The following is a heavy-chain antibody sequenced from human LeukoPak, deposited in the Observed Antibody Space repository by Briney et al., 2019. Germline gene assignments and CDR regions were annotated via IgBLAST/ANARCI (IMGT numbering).Heavy chain of an antibody. V-gene: IGHV4-39*07. D-gene: IGHD5-24*01. J-gene: IGHJ4*02. CDR2: IYYSGNT. CDR3: ARRGRDGYNIKGRLDY. Sequence: PSETLSLTCTVSRGSISSSSYYWGWIRQPPGKGLEWIGSIYYSGNTYYNPSLKSRVTISVDTSKNQFSLKLSSVTAADTAVYYCARRGRDGYNIKGRLDYWGQGTLVTVSS. CDR1: RGSISSSSYY.